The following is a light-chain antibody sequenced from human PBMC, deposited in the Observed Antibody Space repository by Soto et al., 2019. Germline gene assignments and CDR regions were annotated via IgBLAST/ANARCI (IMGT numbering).Light chain of an antibody. CDR2: EVT. CDR1: SSDVGAYNY. CDR3: SSYTSGSTTVV. J-gene: IGLJ2*01. Sequence: QSALTQPASVSGSPGQSITISCTGSSSDVGAYNYFSWYQQHPGKAPRLMIYEVTNRPSGVANRFSGSKSGNTASLTISGLRAEDEADYYCSSYTSGSTTVVFGGGTKLTVL. V-gene: IGLV2-14*01.